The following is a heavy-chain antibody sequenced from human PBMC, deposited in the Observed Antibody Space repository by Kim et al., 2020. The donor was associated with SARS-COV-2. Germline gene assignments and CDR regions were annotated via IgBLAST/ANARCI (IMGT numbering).Heavy chain of an antibody. J-gene: IGHJ4*01. CDR3: AKYRGGVVNYFPFYY. D-gene: IGHD3-3*01. Sequence: GGSLRLSCAVSGFTFTSNAMSWVRQAPGKGLEWVSIITVGGGSTYYADSVKGRFTISRDNSKNTVYLQMSSLRVEDTAMYYCAKYRGGVVNYFPFYYWG. CDR2: ITVGGGST. CDR1: GFTFTSNA. V-gene: IGHV3-23*01.